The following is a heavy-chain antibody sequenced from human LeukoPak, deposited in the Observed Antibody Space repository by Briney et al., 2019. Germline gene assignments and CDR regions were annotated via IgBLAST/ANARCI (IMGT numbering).Heavy chain of an antibody. V-gene: IGHV3-7*01. CDR1: GFTFSSYW. Sequence: PGGSLRLSCAASGFTFSSYWMSWVRQAPGKGLEWVANIKQDGSEKYYVDSVKGRFTISRDNAKNSLYLQMNSLRAEDTAVYYCARDPPTYDFWSGFAADNWFDPWGQGTLVTVSS. J-gene: IGHJ5*02. CDR3: ARDPPTYDFWSGFAADNWFDP. D-gene: IGHD3-3*01. CDR2: IKQDGSEK.